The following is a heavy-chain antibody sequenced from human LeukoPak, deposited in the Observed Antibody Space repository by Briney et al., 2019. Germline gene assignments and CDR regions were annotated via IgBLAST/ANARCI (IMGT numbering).Heavy chain of an antibody. V-gene: IGHV3-30*18. Sequence: GGSLRLSCAASGFTFSSYGMHWVRQAPGKGLEWVAVISYDGSNKYYADSVKGRFTISRDNSKNTLYLQMNSLRAEDTAVYYCAKDRSPTRHLQSPPAAFDYWGQGTLVTVSS. CDR1: GFTFSSYG. J-gene: IGHJ4*02. CDR3: AKDRSPTRHLQSPPAAFDY. D-gene: IGHD2-15*01. CDR2: ISYDGSNK.